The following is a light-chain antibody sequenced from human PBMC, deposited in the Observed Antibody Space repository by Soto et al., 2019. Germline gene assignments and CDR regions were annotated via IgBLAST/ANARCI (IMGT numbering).Light chain of an antibody. CDR1: SSNIGAPYD. V-gene: IGLV1-40*01. J-gene: IGLJ3*02. Sequence: QPVLTQPPSVSGAPGQRVIISCTGSSSNIGAPYDVHWYQQLPGTAPKLLIYGDSNRPSGVPDRFSGSKSGTSASLAITGLQAEDEADYYCQSYDSSLSGWVFGGGTKLTVL. CDR3: QSYDSSLSGWV. CDR2: GDS.